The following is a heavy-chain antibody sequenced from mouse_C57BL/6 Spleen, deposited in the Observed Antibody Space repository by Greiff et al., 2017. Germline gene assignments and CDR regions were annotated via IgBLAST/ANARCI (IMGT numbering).Heavy chain of an antibody. CDR3: ARSPTGRDFDY. CDR2: IDPSDSET. D-gene: IGHD5-1*01. V-gene: IGHV1-52*01. Sequence: VQLQQPGAELVRPGSSVKLSCKASGYTFTSYWMHWVKQRPIQGLEWFGNIDPSDSETQYNQKFKDKATLTVDKSSSTAYMQLSSLTSEDSAIYYCARSPTGRDFDYWGKGTTLTVSS. CDR1: GYTFTSYW. J-gene: IGHJ2*01.